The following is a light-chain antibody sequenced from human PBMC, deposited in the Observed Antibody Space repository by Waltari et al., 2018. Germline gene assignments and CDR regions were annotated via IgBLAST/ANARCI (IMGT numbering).Light chain of an antibody. V-gene: IGLV2-23*02. J-gene: IGLJ3*02. CDR1: NSAVGSYDR. CDR3: CAYAGSSTFDWV. Sequence: QSALTQPASVSGSPGQSITISCTGTNSAVGSYDRVSWYQQHPGNAPKVMLSEVSKRPVGVSNRFSGSKSGNTYSLTISGLQAEDEADYYCCAYAGSSTFDWVFGGGTKLTVL. CDR2: EVS.